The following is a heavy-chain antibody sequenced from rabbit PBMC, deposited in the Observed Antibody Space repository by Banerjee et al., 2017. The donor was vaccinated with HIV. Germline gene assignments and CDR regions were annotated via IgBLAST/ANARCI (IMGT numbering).Heavy chain of an antibody. Sequence: QSLEESGGDLVKPGASLTLTCTASGFSFSSSYYMCWVRQAPGKGPEWIGCIDAGDSDDSVYANWAKGRFTISKTSSTTVTLQMTSLTAADTATYFCASNTGATGYGLSFKLWGPGTLVTVS. D-gene: IGHD1-1*01. J-gene: IGHJ4*01. CDR2: IDAGDSDDS. V-gene: IGHV1S40*01. CDR3: ASNTGATGYGLSFKL. CDR1: GFSFSSSYY.